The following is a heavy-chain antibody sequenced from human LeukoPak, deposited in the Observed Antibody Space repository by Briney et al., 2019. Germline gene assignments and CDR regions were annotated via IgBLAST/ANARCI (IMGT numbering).Heavy chain of an antibody. D-gene: IGHD2-2*01. V-gene: IGHV3-7*01. CDR3: ERSGPYHLPPRPIDY. J-gene: IGHJ4*02. CDR1: GFTFSRHW. Sequence: PGGSLRLSCAASGFTFSRHWMTWARQAAGKGLEWVANIKQDGSEQYYVDSVKGRLTISRDNAKNSLYLQMNSLRAEDTAIYYCERSGPYHLPPRPIDYWGQGTLVTVSS. CDR2: IKQDGSEQ.